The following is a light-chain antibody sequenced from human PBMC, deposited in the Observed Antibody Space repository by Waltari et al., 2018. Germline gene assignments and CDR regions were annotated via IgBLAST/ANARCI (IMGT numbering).Light chain of an antibody. J-gene: IGKJ4*01. CDR1: QSVNTF. CDR2: DAS. CDR3: QQRYNWPPLT. Sequence: EIVLTQSPATLSLSPGERATLSCRASQSVNTFLAWYQQKPGQAPRLLFYDASNRATGIPARFSGSGSGTDFTLTISSLEPEDFAVYYCQQRYNWPPLTFGGGTK. V-gene: IGKV3-11*01.